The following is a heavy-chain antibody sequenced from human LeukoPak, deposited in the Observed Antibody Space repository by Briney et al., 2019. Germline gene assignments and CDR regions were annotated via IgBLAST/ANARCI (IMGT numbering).Heavy chain of an antibody. D-gene: IGHD3-9*01. Sequence: SETLSLTCTVSGGSISSYYWSWIRQPPGKGLEWIGYIYYSGSTNYNPSLKSRVTISVDTSKYQFSLKLSSVTAADTAVYYCARDFEGYYYGMDVWGQGTTVTVSS. J-gene: IGHJ6*02. CDR3: ARDFEGYYYGMDV. CDR2: IYYSGST. CDR1: GGSISSYY. V-gene: IGHV4-59*01.